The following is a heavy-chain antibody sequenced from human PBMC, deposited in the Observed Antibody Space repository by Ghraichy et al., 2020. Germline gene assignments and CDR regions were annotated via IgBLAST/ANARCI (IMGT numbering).Heavy chain of an antibody. V-gene: IGHV1-46*01. J-gene: IGHJ4*02. D-gene: IGHD3-16*02. CDR3: ARVMITFGGVIVISRYFDY. CDR1: GYTFTSYY. Sequence: ASVKVSCKASGYTFTSYYMHWVRQAPGQGLEWMGIINPSGGSTSYAQKFQGRVTMTRDTSTSTVYMELSSLRSEDTAVYYCARVMITFGGVIVISRYFDYWGQGTLVTVSS. CDR2: INPSGGST.